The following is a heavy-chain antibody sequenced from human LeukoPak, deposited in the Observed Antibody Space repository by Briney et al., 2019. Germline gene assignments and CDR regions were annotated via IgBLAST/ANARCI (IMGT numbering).Heavy chain of an antibody. D-gene: IGHD6-19*01. CDR2: IYYSGST. Sequence: PSETLSLTCTVSGGSISSSSYYWGWIRQPPGKGLEWIGSIYYSGSTYYNPSLKSRVTISVDTSKNQFSLKLSSVTAADTAVYYCARHLWRIAVAGPYYFDYWGQGTLVTVSS. CDR3: ARHLWRIAVAGPYYFDY. J-gene: IGHJ4*02. V-gene: IGHV4-39*01. CDR1: GGSISSSSYY.